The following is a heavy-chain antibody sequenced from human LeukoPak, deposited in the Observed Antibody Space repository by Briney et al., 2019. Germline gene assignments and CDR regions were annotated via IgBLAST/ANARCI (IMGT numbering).Heavy chain of an antibody. V-gene: IGHV3-23*01. CDR3: AKGYSTIFDY. CDR1: GFTFSSYA. CDR2: ISAGGGST. D-gene: IGHD6-13*01. J-gene: IGHJ4*02. Sequence: GGSLRLSCAASGFTFSSYAMSWVRQAPAKGLEWVSAISAGGGSTYYADSVKGRFTISRDNSKNTLYLQMNSLRAEDTAVYYCAKGYSTIFDYWGQGTLVTVSS.